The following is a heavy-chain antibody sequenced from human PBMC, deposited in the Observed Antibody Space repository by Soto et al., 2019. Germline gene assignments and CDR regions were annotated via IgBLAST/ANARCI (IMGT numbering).Heavy chain of an antibody. D-gene: IGHD3-16*01. CDR2: ISPYNDYT. CDR3: ARGGYYNNVWKNFNYYGLDV. V-gene: IGHV1-18*01. Sequence: QVQLVQSAAEVKKPGASVKVSCKASGYTFIRYGITWVRQAPGQGLEWVGWISPYNDYTEYAQKFHGRVTMTTATAAXTXGLXLTGPRSDDTAVYYCARGGYYNNVWKNFNYYGLDVWGQGTTVTVSS. J-gene: IGHJ6*02. CDR1: GYTFIRYG.